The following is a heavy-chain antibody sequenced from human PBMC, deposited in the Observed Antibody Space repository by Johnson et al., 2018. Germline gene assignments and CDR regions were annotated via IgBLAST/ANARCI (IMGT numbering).Heavy chain of an antibody. Sequence: EVQLVESGGGLVQPGGSLRLSCAASGFTFSSYWMHWVRQAPGKGLVWVSRINSDGSSTSYADSVKGGFTISRANAKNTLYLQMKSLRAEDTAVYYCARDGIVVVPDAFDIWGQGTMVTVSS. CDR1: GFTFSSYW. J-gene: IGHJ3*02. CDR3: ARDGIVVVPDAFDI. V-gene: IGHV3-74*01. D-gene: IGHD3-22*01. CDR2: INSDGSST.